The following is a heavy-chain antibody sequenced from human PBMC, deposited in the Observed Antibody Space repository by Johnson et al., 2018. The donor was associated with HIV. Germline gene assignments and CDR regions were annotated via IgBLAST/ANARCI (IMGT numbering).Heavy chain of an antibody. CDR2: ISYDGSNK. CDR1: GFTFDDYA. V-gene: IGHV3-30*04. J-gene: IGHJ3*02. Sequence: QVQLVESGGGLVQPGGSLRLSCAASGFTFDDYAMHWVRQAPGKGLEWVALISYDGSNKYYADSVKGRFIISRDTSKNTLYLQMNSLRAEDTAVYYCAKEQWFGELFSAFDIWGQGTMVTVSS. CDR3: AKEQWFGELFSAFDI. D-gene: IGHD3-10*01.